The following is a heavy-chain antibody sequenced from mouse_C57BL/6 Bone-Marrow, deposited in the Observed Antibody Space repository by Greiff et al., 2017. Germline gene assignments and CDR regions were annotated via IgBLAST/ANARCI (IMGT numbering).Heavy chain of an antibody. D-gene: IGHD2-1*01. CDR1: GYTFTSYW. CDR2: IYPGSGST. V-gene: IGHV1-55*01. Sequence: VKLMESGAELVKPGASVKMSCKASGYTFTSYWITWVKQRPGQGLEWIGDIYPGSGSTNYNEKFKSKATLTVDTSSSTAYMQLSSLTSEDSAVYYCAREALLRWYFDVWGTGTTVTVSS. CDR3: AREALLRWYFDV. J-gene: IGHJ1*03.